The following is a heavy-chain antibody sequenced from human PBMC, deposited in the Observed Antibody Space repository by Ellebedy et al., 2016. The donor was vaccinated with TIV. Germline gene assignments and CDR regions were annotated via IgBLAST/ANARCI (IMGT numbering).Heavy chain of an antibody. J-gene: IGHJ3*01. CDR2: ISSRTTTT. V-gene: IGHV3-48*04. CDR3: ARYCTGVDCYDAFDL. CDR1: GLTFSRST. Sequence: GGSLRLSXAASGLTFSRSTMTWVRQIPGKGLEWISYISSRTTTTYYADSVKGRFTISRDNAKNSVFLQMNSLRAEDTGIYYCARYCTGVDCYDAFDLWGQGTMVTVSS. D-gene: IGHD2-21*02.